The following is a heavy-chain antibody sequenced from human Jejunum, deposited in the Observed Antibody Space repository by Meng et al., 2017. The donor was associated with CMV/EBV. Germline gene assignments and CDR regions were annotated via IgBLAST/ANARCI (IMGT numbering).Heavy chain of an antibody. CDR2: ISNSGNYI. CDR3: ARGNDFRYGMDV. CDR1: GFTFSTDM. J-gene: IGHJ6*02. D-gene: IGHD3-3*01. V-gene: IGHV3-21*06. Sequence: ASGFTFSTDMMNWVRQAPGKGLEWVSSISNSGNYIYYADSVKGRFTISRDNAKNLVYLQMNSLRGEDTAVYYCARGNDFRYGMDVWGQGTTVTVSS.